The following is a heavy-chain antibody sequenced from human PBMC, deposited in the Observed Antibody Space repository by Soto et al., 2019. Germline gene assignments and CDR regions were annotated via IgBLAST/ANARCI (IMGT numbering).Heavy chain of an antibody. Sequence: QITLKESGPTLVKPTQTLTLTCTFSGFSISTTGVGVGWIRQPPGQALEWLAFTYWDNDNRYNPSLKSRLTVAKDASKRLVGLLMTNKEHVDTAKYYCAHRRGGYNWDDGYFDYWGPGTLVTVSA. V-gene: IGHV2-5*02. CDR2: TYWDNDN. CDR1: GFSISTTGVG. J-gene: IGHJ4*01. D-gene: IGHD1-20*01. CDR3: AHRRGGYNWDDGYFDY.